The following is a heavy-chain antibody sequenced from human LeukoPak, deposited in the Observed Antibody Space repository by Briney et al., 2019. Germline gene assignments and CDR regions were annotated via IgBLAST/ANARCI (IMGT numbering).Heavy chain of an antibody. CDR2: IYPSGDT. CDR1: GGSISSVNW. V-gene: IGHV4-4*02. CDR3: VNMPAAGTVYFDY. J-gene: IGHJ4*02. D-gene: IGHD6-13*01. Sequence: PSETLSLTCAVSGGSISSVNWWGWVRQPPGKGREWIGDIYPSGDTTYNPSLKSRVTMSLDKSKNQFSLKVNSVPAADTAVYYCVNMPAAGTVYFDYWGQGTLVTVSS.